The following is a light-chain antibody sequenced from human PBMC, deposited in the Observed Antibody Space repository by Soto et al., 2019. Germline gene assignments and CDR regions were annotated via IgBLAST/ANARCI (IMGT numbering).Light chain of an antibody. V-gene: IGLV2-14*01. CDR2: EVT. CDR1: SSDIGGYNY. J-gene: IGLJ1*01. Sequence: QSALTQPASVSGAPGQSITISYTGTSSDIGGYNYVSWYQQHPGKAPKLVISEVTNRPSGVSNRFSGSKSGNTASLTISGLQTEDEADYYCCSYTITSTTFVFGTGTKLTVL. CDR3: CSYTITSTTFV.